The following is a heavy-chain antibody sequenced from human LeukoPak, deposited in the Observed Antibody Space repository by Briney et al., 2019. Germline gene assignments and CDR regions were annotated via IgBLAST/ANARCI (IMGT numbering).Heavy chain of an antibody. D-gene: IGHD3-16*01. Sequence: PGGSLRLSCAASGFSFGTYSMNWVRQAPGEGPEWISYSSAGGGTTYYADSVKGRFTISRDYAKNSLYLQMNSLRAEDTAVYYCARMNYVSSGWGAPFDYWGQGTLVTVSS. CDR2: SSAGGGTT. CDR3: ARMNYVSSGWGAPFDY. J-gene: IGHJ4*02. V-gene: IGHV3-48*04. CDR1: GFSFGTYS.